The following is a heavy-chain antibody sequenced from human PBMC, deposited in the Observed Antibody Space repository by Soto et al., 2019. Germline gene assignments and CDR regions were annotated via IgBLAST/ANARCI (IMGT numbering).Heavy chain of an antibody. D-gene: IGHD6-19*01. Sequence: PSETLSLTCAVYGGSFSGYYWSWIRQPPGKGLEWIGEINHSGSTNYNPSLKSRVTISVDTSKNQFSLKLSSVTAADTAVYYCARARSGWYGNYYYYGMDVWGQGTTVTVSS. CDR3: ARARSGWYGNYYYYGMDV. CDR2: INHSGST. J-gene: IGHJ6*02. CDR1: GGSFSGYY. V-gene: IGHV4-34*01.